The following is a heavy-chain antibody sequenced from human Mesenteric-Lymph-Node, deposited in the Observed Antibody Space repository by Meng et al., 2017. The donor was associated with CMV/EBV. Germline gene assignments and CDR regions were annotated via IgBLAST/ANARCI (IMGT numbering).Heavy chain of an antibody. J-gene: IGHJ4*02. Sequence: HQGRGGLLTSLGTRSVTCAVFGGPFSGYYGNWIRQSPEKGLEWIGEINHSGSTTYNPSFTSRIIISVDTSTNQISLNMSSVTAADTAVYYCARGSSYDILTGYFDYWGQGALVTVSS. V-gene: IGHV4-34*01. D-gene: IGHD3-9*01. CDR3: ARGSSYDILTGYFDY. CDR2: INHSGST. CDR1: GGPFSGYY.